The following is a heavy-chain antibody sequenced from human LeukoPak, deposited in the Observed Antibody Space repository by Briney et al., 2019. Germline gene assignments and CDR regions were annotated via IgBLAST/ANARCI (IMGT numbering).Heavy chain of an antibody. Sequence: PGRSLRLSCAASEFTFSTYAMHWVRQAPGKGPEWVAVISRDGLDTYYADSVRGRFTISRDNSMDTLYLQMNSLREEEMGFYFCARAVRAPGTPENGFDLWGQGTMVTVSS. D-gene: IGHD6-13*01. J-gene: IGHJ3*01. CDR1: EFTFSTYA. V-gene: IGHV3-30*04. CDR3: ARAVRAPGTPENGFDL. CDR2: ISRDGLDT.